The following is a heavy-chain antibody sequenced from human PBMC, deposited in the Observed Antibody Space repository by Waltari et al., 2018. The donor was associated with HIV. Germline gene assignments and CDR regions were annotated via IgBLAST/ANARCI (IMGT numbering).Heavy chain of an antibody. Sequence: QVQLVQSGAEVKKPGASVKVSCNASGYNFSHYYMPWVRQAPGQGLEWMGWINPNSGGTRYAEKFQGRVTMTRDTSISTAYMELSRLRFDDTAVYYCARVFRGTVNYFDSRLGHWGQGTLVTVSS. CDR1: GYNFSHYY. CDR3: ARVFRGTVNYFDSRLGH. CDR2: INPNSGGT. D-gene: IGHD3-22*01. J-gene: IGHJ5*02. V-gene: IGHV1-2*02.